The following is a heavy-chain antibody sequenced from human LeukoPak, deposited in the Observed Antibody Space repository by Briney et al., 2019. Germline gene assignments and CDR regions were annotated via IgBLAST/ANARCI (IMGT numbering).Heavy chain of an antibody. V-gene: IGHV4-59*01. D-gene: IGHD3-9*01. J-gene: IGHJ3*02. CDR1: GGSISSYY. Sequence: SETLSLTCTVSGGSISSYYWSWIRQPPGKGLKWIGYIYYSGSTNYNPSLKSRVTISVDTSKNQFPLKLSSVTAADTAVYYCARETGDAFDIWGQGTMVTVSS. CDR2: IYYSGST. CDR3: ARETGDAFDI.